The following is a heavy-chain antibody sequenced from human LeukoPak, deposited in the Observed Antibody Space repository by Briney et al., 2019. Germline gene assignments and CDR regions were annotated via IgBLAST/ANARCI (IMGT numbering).Heavy chain of an antibody. D-gene: IGHD3-10*01. CDR1: GITLANYG. CDR2: VSGSGGST. CDR3: AKDAQGGSGSFSWGTFDY. Sequence: GGSLRLSCVVSGITLANYGMSWVRQAPGKGLEWVAGVSGSGGSTNYADSVKGRFTISRDNPKNTLYLQMNSLRAEDTAVYYCAKDAQGGSGSFSWGTFDYWGQGTLVTVSS. J-gene: IGHJ4*02. V-gene: IGHV3-23*01.